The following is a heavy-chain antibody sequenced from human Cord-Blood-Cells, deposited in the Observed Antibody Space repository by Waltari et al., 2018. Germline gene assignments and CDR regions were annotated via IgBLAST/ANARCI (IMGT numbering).Heavy chain of an antibody. Sequence: QVQLQQWGAGLLKPSETLSLTCAVYGGSFSGYYWSWIRQPPGKGLEWIGEINHSGSTNYNPSLKSRVTISVDTSKNQFSLKLSSVTAADTAVYYCARGANYDILTGYYLDAFDIWGQGT. V-gene: IGHV4-34*01. J-gene: IGHJ3*02. CDR1: GGSFSGYY. D-gene: IGHD3-9*01. CDR3: ARGANYDILTGYYLDAFDI. CDR2: INHSGST.